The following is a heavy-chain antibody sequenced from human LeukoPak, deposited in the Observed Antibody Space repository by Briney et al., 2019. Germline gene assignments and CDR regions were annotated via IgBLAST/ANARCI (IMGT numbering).Heavy chain of an antibody. CDR1: GYTFTSYA. CDR2: INPNSGGT. D-gene: IGHD6-13*01. CDR3: ARARGRGIAAAFYPDY. Sequence: ASVKVSCKASGYTFTSYAMNWVRQAPGQGLEWMGWINPNSGGTNYAQKFQGRVAMTRDTSISTAYMELSRLRSDDTAVYYCARARGRGIAAAFYPDYWGRGTLVTVSS. V-gene: IGHV1-2*02. J-gene: IGHJ2*01.